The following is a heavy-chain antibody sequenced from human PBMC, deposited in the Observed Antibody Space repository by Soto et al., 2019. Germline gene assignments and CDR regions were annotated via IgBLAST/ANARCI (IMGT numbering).Heavy chain of an antibody. J-gene: IGHJ6*01. D-gene: IGHD3-3*01. CDR1: VCTFSSYA. CDR2: ISGSGGST. CDR3: AKDQARTIFYGMEV. Sequence: GGSLRLSCASSVCTFSSYAMSCVRQSPGKGLEWVSAISGSGGSTYYADSVKGRFTISRDNSKNTLYLQMNSLRAEDTAVYYCAKDQARTIFYGMEVWGQATTVIVS. V-gene: IGHV3-23*01.